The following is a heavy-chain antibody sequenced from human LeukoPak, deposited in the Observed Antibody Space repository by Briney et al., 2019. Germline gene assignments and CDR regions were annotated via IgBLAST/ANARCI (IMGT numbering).Heavy chain of an antibody. CDR2: IYTSGTT. J-gene: IGHJ4*02. D-gene: IGHD3-10*01. Sequence: PSETLSLTCTVSGDSMSSYYWSWIRQPAGKGLEWIGRIYTSGTTSYNPSLKSRVTMSVDTSKNQFSLKLNSVTATDTAVYYCARGSHYGSGRPFDYWGQGTLVTLSS. CDR3: ARGSHYGSGRPFDY. V-gene: IGHV4-4*07. CDR1: GDSMSSYY.